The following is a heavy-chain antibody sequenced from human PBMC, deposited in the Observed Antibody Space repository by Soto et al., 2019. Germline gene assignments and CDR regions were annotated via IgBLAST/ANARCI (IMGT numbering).Heavy chain of an antibody. J-gene: IGHJ5*02. D-gene: IGHD3-10*02. Sequence: PSETLSLTCTASGGSISRSIYYWGWLPPPPGQGLQWIGHIYYTGSTNYYPSLKSRVIISVELYKNQFFLKLMSVTAADTAVYYCGRAERADARVVSSVGNWIDPWGQGTLVTVSS. CDR2: IYYTGST. V-gene: IGHV4-61*05. CDR1: GGSISRSIYY. CDR3: GRAERADARVVSSVGNWIDP.